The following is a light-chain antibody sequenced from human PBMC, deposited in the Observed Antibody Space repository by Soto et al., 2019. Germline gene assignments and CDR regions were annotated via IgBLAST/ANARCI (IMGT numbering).Light chain of an antibody. CDR2: DAS. Sequence: VIWMTQSPSLLSASTGDRVTISCRMSQGISSYLAWYQQKPGKAPKLLIYDASNLETGVPSRFSGSGSGTDFSFTISSLQPEDIATYYCQQYDNLPFTFGPGTKVDIK. CDR3: QQYDNLPFT. V-gene: IGKV1D-8*03. CDR1: QGISSY. J-gene: IGKJ3*01.